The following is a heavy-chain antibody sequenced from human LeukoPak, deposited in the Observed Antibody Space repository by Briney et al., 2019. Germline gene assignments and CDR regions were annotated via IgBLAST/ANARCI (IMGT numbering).Heavy chain of an antibody. J-gene: IGHJ5*02. D-gene: IGHD2-15*01. CDR1: GGSISSYY. CDR3: ARGLGYCSGGSCYPFNWFDP. Sequence: SETLSLTCTVSGGSISSYYWSWIRQPPGKGLEWIGYIYYSGSTNYNPSLKSRVTISVDTSKNQFSLKLSSVTAADTAVYYCARGLGYCSGGSCYPFNWFDPWGQGTLVTVSS. CDR2: IYYSGST. V-gene: IGHV4-59*01.